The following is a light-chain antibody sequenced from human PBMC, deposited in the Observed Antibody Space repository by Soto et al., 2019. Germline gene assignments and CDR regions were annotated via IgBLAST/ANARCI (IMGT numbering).Light chain of an antibody. CDR3: SSYTSTSALV. Sequence: ALTQPASVSGSPGQSLTISCAGTSSDLGAYKYVSWYQQHPDKAPKLILYEVSRRPSGVSNRFSGSKSGNTASLTISGLLAEDEADYSCSSYTSTSALVFGTGTKVTVL. J-gene: IGLJ1*01. CDR1: SSDLGAYKY. V-gene: IGLV2-14*03. CDR2: EVS.